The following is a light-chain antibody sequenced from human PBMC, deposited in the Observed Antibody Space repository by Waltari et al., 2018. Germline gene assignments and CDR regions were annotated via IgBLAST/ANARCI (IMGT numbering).Light chain of an antibody. Sequence: DIMLTQSPDSLAVSPGERATINCKSSQSVFYNSNNRNYLAWYQQKPGQPPKLLFYWASDRHSGVPARFSASGSGTDFTLTIGTLQPEDVALYSCQQYFSFLLTFGGGTKVEIK. CDR3: QQYFSFLLT. J-gene: IGKJ4*01. V-gene: IGKV4-1*01. CDR1: QSVFYNSNNRNY. CDR2: WAS.